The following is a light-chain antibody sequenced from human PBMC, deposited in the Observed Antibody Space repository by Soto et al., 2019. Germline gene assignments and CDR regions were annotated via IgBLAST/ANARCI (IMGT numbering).Light chain of an antibody. CDR1: ESVGRS. V-gene: IGKV3-15*01. CDR3: QQYKYWPPIT. J-gene: IGKJ3*01. CDR2: DAS. Sequence: IVLTQSPATLSVSPGERATFSCRASESVGRSLAWYQHKPGQAPRLLIFDASITASGIPARFSGSGSGTQFTLTVSSLQSEDFAVYYCQQYKYWPPITFGPGTKVDIK.